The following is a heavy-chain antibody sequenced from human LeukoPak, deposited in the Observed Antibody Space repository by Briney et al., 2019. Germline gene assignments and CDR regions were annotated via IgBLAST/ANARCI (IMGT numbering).Heavy chain of an antibody. CDR1: GFTFSSYG. CDR3: ARGLHRHCDGGTCYQAFDY. J-gene: IGHJ4*02. D-gene: IGHD2-15*01. Sequence: GGSLRLSCAASGFTFSSYGMHWVRQAPGKGLEWVAFIRYDGSNKYYADSVKGRFPISRDNSKNALYLQMNSLRPEDTAVYYCARGLHRHCDGGTCYQAFDYWGQGTLVTVSS. V-gene: IGHV3-30*02. CDR2: IRYDGSNK.